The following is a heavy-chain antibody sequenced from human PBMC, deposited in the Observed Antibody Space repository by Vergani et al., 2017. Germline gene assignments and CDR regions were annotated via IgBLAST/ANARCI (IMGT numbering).Heavy chain of an antibody. J-gene: IGHJ3*02. CDR2: ISSSSSYI. Sequence: VQLVESGGGLVKPGGSLRLSCAASGFTFSSYSMNWVRQAPGKGLEWVSSISSSSSYIYYADSVKGRFTISRDNAKNSLYLQMNSLRAEDTAVYYCARETYDSSGYYVGGHDAFDIWGQGTMVTVSS. D-gene: IGHD3-22*01. CDR3: ARETYDSSGYYVGGHDAFDI. CDR1: GFTFSSYS. V-gene: IGHV3-21*01.